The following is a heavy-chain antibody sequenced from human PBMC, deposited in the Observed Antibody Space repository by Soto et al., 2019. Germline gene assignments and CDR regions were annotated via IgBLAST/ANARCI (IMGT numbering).Heavy chain of an antibody. CDR3: VRDFGVVAAAGDY. Sequence: PGGSLRLSCAASGFTVSSHYMSWVRQAPGKGLEWVSVIYTGGSTYYADPVKGRFTISRDNSKNMLYLQMNSLRTADTALYYCVRDFGVVAAAGDYWGPGTLVTVSS. J-gene: IGHJ4*02. D-gene: IGHD2-15*01. CDR1: GFTVSSHY. CDR2: IYTGGST. V-gene: IGHV3-66*01.